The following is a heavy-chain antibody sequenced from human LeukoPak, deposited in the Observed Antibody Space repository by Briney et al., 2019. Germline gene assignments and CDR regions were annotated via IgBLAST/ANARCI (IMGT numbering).Heavy chain of an antibody. V-gene: IGHV3-21*04. CDR3: ARRAGAYSHPYDY. CDR1: GFTFSSYS. J-gene: IGHJ4*02. Sequence: GGSLRLSCAASGFTFSSYSMNWVRQAPGKGLEWVSSISSSSSGYIYYADSVKGRFTISRDNSKSTLYLQMNSLRAEDTAVYYCARRAGAYSHPYDYWGQGTLVTVSS. CDR2: ISSSSSGYI. D-gene: IGHD4/OR15-4a*01.